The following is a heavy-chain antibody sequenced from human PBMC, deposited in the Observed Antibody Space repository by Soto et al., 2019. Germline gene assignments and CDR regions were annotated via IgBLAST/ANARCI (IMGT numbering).Heavy chain of an antibody. V-gene: IGHV1-58*01. Sequence: ASVKVSCKASGFTFFTSAVQWVRQARGQGLEWIGWIVVGSGNTNYAQKFQERVTITRDMSTNTAYMELTSLRSEDTAVYYCAADPYCGGDCYFDYWGQGIVVTVS. CDR2: IVVGSGNT. CDR1: GFTFFTSA. J-gene: IGHJ4*02. D-gene: IGHD2-21*02. CDR3: AADPYCGGDCYFDY.